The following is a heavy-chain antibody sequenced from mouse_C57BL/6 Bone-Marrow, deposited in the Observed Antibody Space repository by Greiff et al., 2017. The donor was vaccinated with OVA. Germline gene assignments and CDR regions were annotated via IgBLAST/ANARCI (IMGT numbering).Heavy chain of an antibody. J-gene: IGHJ4*01. CDR2: IHPNSGST. Sequence: VQLQQSGAELVKPGASVKLSCKASGYTFTSYWMHWVKQRPGQGLEWIGMIHPNSGSTNYNEKFKSKATLTVDKSSSTAYMQLSSLTSEDSAVYYCARSIVAPSYAMDYWGQGTSVTVSS. D-gene: IGHD1-1*01. CDR1: GYTFTSYW. V-gene: IGHV1-64*01. CDR3: ARSIVAPSYAMDY.